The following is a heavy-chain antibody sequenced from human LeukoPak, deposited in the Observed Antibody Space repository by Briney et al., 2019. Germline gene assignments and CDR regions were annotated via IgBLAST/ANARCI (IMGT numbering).Heavy chain of an antibody. CDR3: ARDGSSSWYFFDY. CDR1: GGSISTYY. CDR2: IYYSGST. D-gene: IGHD6-13*01. J-gene: IGHJ4*02. Sequence: SETLSLTCTISGGSISTYYWSWIRQPPGKGLEWIGYIYYSGSTDHNPSLKSRVTISVDTSKNQFSLKLSSVTAADTAVYYCARDGSSSWYFFDYWGQGTLVTVSS. V-gene: IGHV4-59*01.